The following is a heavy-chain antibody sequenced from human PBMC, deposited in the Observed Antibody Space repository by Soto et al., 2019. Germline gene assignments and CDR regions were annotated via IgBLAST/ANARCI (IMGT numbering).Heavy chain of an antibody. J-gene: IGHJ4*02. CDR2: INPSCNRT. Sequence: QVHLVQSGAEARQPGASVKISCKASGHTLAKHFMHWVRQAPGQGLEWMGIINPSCNRTSYAPKFQDRVTVTMDTSTSTVYMELRSLKPEATLFYFCARDPDSQAEIALAGTFDYWGQGTLVTFSS. V-gene: IGHV1-46*01. CDR3: ARDPDSQAEIALAGTFDY. D-gene: IGHD6-19*01. CDR1: GHTLAKHF.